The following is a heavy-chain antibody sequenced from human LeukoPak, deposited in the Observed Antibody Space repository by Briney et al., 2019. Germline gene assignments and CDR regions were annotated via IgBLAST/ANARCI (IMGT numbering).Heavy chain of an antibody. V-gene: IGHV4-59*01. Sequence: SETLSPTCTVSRGSISNYYWSWIRQPPGKGLEWIGYISYSGSTKYNPSLKSRVTISVDTSKNQFSLKLSSVTAADTAMYYCARDSYNYGSGSLDYWGRGTLVTVSS. CDR1: RGSISNYY. CDR2: ISYSGST. D-gene: IGHD5-18*01. CDR3: ARDSYNYGSGSLDY. J-gene: IGHJ4*02.